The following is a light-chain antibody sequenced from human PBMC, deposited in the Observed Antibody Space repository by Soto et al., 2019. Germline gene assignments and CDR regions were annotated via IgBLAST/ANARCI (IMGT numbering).Light chain of an antibody. CDR2: STS. J-gene: IGLJ3*02. V-gene: IGLV7-43*01. Sequence: QTVVTQEPSLTVSPGGTVTLTCASSTGEVTSVSYPNWVQQKPGQAPRSLIYSTSNSHSWTPDRFSGSLLGGKAALTLSGVQPEDEAEYYCLLYFGNAQVFGGGTKLTVL. CDR3: LLYFGNAQV. CDR1: TGEVTSVSY.